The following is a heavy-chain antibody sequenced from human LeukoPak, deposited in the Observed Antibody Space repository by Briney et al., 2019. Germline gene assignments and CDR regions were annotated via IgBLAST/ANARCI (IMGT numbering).Heavy chain of an antibody. CDR2: INPNSGGT. CDR1: GGTFSSYA. V-gene: IGHV1-2*06. CDR3: ARTYYGMDV. Sequence: ASVKVSCKASGGTFSSYAISWVRQAPGQGLEWMGRINPNSGGTNYAQKFQGRVTMTRDTSISTAYMELSRLRSDDTAVYYCARTYYGMDVWGQGTTVTVSS. J-gene: IGHJ6*02.